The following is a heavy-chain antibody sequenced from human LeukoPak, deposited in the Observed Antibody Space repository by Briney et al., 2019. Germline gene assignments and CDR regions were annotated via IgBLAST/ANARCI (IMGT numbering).Heavy chain of an antibody. D-gene: IGHD6-19*01. CDR1: GYTFTGYY. CDR2: INPNSGGT. V-gene: IGHV1-2*02. J-gene: IGHJ6*03. Sequence: ASVKVSCKASGYTFTGYYMHWVRQAPGQGLEWMGWINPNSGGTNYAQKFQGRVTMTRDTSISTAYMELSRLRSDDTAVYYCSRGPLAMGIAVAGTYYYYYMDVWGKGTTVTVSS. CDR3: SRGPLAMGIAVAGTYYYYYMDV.